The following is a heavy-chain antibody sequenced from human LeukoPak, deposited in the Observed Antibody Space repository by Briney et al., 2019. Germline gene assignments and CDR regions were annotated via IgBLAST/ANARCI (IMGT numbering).Heavy chain of an antibody. CDR3: AGDGGIAATNYGMDV. Sequence: GGSLRLSCAASGFTVSSNYMSWVRQAPGKGLEWVSVIYSGGSTYYADSVKGRFTISRDNSKNTLYLQMNSLRAEDTAVYYCAGDGGIAATNYGMDVWGKGTTVTVSS. D-gene: IGHD6-13*01. V-gene: IGHV3-53*01. CDR1: GFTVSSNY. J-gene: IGHJ6*04. CDR2: IYSGGST.